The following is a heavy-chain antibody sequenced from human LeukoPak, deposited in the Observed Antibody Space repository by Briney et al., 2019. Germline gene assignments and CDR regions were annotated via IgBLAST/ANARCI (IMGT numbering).Heavy chain of an antibody. CDR2: IRYDGSNK. CDR3: AKDQFKPSAITMLRGVRGYYYFMDV. CDR1: GFNFRTYG. V-gene: IGHV3-30*02. Sequence: GGSLRLSCAASGFNFRTYGMHWVRQAPGKGLDWVAFIRYDGSNKYYADSVKGRFTISGDNSKNTLYLQMNSLRAEDSAVYYCAKDQFKPSAITMLRGVRGYYYFMDVWGKGTTVTISS. D-gene: IGHD3-10*01. J-gene: IGHJ6*03.